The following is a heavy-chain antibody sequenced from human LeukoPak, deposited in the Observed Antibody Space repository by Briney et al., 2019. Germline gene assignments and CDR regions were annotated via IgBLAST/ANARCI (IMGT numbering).Heavy chain of an antibody. CDR2: ISSSSSYI. CDR1: GFTFSSYT. J-gene: IGHJ2*01. CDR3: ARDPQYYYDSSGYYIPWYFDL. D-gene: IGHD3-22*01. V-gene: IGHV3-21*01. Sequence: GGSLRLSCAASGFTFSSYTMNWVRQAPGKGLEWVSSISSSSSYIYYADSVKGRFTISRGNAKNSLYLQMNSLRAEDTAVYYCARDPQYYYDSSGYYIPWYFDLWGRGTLVTVSS.